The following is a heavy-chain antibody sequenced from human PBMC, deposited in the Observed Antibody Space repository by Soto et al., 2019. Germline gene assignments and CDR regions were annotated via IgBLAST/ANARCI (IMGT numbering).Heavy chain of an antibody. CDR2: ISGGGGST. V-gene: IGHV3-23*01. J-gene: IGHJ4*02. CDR3: AKDPIVATIEHYFDY. D-gene: IGHD5-12*01. Sequence: VQLLESGGGLVQPGGSLRLACAASGFTFSNYAMTWVRQAPGKGLEWVSVISGGGGSTYYADSVKGRFTISRDNSKNTLYLQMNSLRAEDTAVYYCAKDPIVATIEHYFDYWGQGTLVTVSS. CDR1: GFTFSNYA.